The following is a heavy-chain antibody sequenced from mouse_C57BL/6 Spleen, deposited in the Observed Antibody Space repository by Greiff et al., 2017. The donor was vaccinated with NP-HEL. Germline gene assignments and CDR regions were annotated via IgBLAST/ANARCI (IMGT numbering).Heavy chain of an antibody. J-gene: IGHJ2*01. CDR3: AREGYSPFDY. D-gene: IGHD2-3*01. CDR2: IYPGDGDT. CDR1: GYAFSSSW. Sequence: ESGPELVKPGASVKISCKASGYAFSSSWMNWVKQRPGKGLEWIGRIYPGDGDTNYNGKFKGKATLTADKSSSTAYMQLSSLTSEDSAVYFCAREGYSPFDYWGQGTTLTVSS. V-gene: IGHV1-82*01.